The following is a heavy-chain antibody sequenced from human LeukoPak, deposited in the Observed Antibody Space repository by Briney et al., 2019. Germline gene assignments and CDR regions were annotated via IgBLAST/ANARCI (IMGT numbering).Heavy chain of an antibody. J-gene: IGHJ1*01. V-gene: IGHV1-2*02. CDR3: ARAETY. CDR1: GYTFTAYY. CDR2: INCNSGDT. Sequence: EASVKVSCKTSGYTFTAYYIHWVRQAPGQGLEWMGWINCNSGDTNYAPKFQGRDTMTRDTSITTAYLELSRLRPDDTAVYYCARAETYWGQGTLITVSS.